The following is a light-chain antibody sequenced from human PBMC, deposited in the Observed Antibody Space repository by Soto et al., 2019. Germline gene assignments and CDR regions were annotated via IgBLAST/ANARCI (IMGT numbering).Light chain of an antibody. CDR3: QQYNNWPRAT. CDR1: QSINSN. J-gene: IGKJ4*01. Sequence: VLTQSPATLSLSPGEPATLSCRASQSINSNLAWYQQKPGQAPRLFMFRASSRATGVPARFSGSGSETEFNLTIGSLQSEDFAVYYCQQYNNWPRATFGGGTRVETK. V-gene: IGKV3-15*01. CDR2: RAS.